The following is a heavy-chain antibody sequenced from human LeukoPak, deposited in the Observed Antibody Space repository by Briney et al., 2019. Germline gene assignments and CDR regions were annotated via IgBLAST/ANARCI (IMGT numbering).Heavy chain of an antibody. J-gene: IGHJ3*02. V-gene: IGHV1-69*01. CDR1: GGTFSSYA. Sequence: GSSVKVSCKASGGTFSSYAISWARQAPGQGLEWMGGIIPIFGTANYAQKFQGRVTITADESTSTAYMELSSLRSEDTAVYYCARDLVSGDYTYAFDIWGQGTMVTVSS. CDR2: IIPIFGTA. D-gene: IGHD4-11*01. CDR3: ARDLVSGDYTYAFDI.